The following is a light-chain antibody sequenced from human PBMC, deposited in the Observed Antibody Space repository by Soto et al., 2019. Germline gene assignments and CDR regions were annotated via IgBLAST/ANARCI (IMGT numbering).Light chain of an antibody. V-gene: IGKV1-39*01. CDR3: QQSYTTPWT. CDR1: QSVSNY. Sequence: DIQMTQSPSSLSASVGDRISITCRASQSVSNYINWYQQRPGKAPKLLIHAASSLQSGVPSRFSGSGSGTDFTLIISSLQPEDFATYHCQQSYTTPWTSGQGTKVDTK. CDR2: AAS. J-gene: IGKJ1*01.